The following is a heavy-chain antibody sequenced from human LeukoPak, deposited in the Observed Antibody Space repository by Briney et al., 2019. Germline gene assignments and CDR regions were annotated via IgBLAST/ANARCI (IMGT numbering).Heavy chain of an antibody. CDR3: ASIKGEYSSSWHGGSTFDP. CDR2: FDPEDGET. Sequence: ASVKVSCKVSGYTLTELSMHWVRQAPGKGLEWMGGFDPEDGETIYAQKFQGRVTMTEDTSTDTAYMELSSLRSEDTAVYYCASIKGEYSSSWHGGSTFDPWGQGTLVTVSS. D-gene: IGHD6-13*01. CDR1: GYTLTELS. V-gene: IGHV1-24*01. J-gene: IGHJ5*02.